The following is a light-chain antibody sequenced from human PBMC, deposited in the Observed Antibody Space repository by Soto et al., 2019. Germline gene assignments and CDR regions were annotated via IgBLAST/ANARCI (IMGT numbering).Light chain of an antibody. Sequence: EIVLTQSPGTLSLSPGERATLSCRASQSVSSNLAWYQQRPGQAPRLLIYGASTRATGVPTRFSGSGSGTEFTLTISSLQSEDLAVYHCQQYNKWPQTFGQGTTGDIK. J-gene: IGKJ1*01. CDR2: GAS. CDR3: QQYNKWPQT. CDR1: QSVSSN. V-gene: IGKV3-15*01.